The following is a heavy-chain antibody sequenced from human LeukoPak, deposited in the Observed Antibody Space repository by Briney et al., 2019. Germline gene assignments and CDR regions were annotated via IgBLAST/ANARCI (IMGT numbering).Heavy chain of an antibody. CDR1: GGSISSYY. CDR3: ARDVCSGGSCCVDP. V-gene: IGHV4-59*01. J-gene: IGHJ5*02. D-gene: IGHD2-15*01. CDR2: IYYSGST. Sequence: SETLSLTCTVSGGSISSYYWSWIRQPPGKGLEWIGYIYYSGSTNYNPSLKSRVTISVDTSKNQFSLKLSSVTAADTAVYYCARDVCSGGSCCVDPWGQGTLVTVSS.